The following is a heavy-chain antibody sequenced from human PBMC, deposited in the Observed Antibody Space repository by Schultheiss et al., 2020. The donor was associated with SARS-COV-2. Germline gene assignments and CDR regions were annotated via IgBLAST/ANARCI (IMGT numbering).Heavy chain of an antibody. CDR2: ISSSGSTI. J-gene: IGHJ6*02. CDR1: GFTFSSYE. CDR3: ASTDCSSTSCYVPPGMDV. Sequence: GESLKISCAASGFTFSSYEMNWVRQAPGKGLEWVSYISSSGSTIYYADSVKGRFTISRDNAKNSLYLQMNSLRAEDTAVYYCASTDCSSTSCYVPPGMDVWGQGTTVTVSS. V-gene: IGHV3-48*03. D-gene: IGHD2-2*01.